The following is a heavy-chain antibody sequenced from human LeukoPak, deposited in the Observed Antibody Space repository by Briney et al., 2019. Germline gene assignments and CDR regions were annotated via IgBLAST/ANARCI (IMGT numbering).Heavy chain of an antibody. V-gene: IGHV3-66*01. CDR2: LYTDGST. J-gene: IGHJ6*02. D-gene: IGHD6-13*01. Sequence: GSLRLSCTASGFPVSSKYMNWVRQVPGKSLEWVSVLYTDGSTYYPDSVKGRFTISRNNAKNSLYLQMNSLRAEDTAVYYCARVLSSSWFQDYYYGLDVWGQGTTVTVSS. CDR3: ARVLSSSWFQDYYYGLDV. CDR1: GFPVSSKY.